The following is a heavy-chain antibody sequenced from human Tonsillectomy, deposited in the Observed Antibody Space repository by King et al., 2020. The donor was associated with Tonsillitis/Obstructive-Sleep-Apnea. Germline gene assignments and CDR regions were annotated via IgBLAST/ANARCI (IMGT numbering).Heavy chain of an antibody. Sequence: VQLVQSGSELKKPGASVRVSCKASGYTFTSYGINWVRQAPGQGLEWMGWISAYSGNTNYAQKLQGRVSMTTDTSTNTAYMDLRSLRYDDTAVYYCARADPISAAGTFDPWGQGTLVTVSS. CDR1: GYTFTSYG. CDR2: ISAYSGNT. D-gene: IGHD6-13*01. J-gene: IGHJ5*02. CDR3: ARADPISAAGTFDP. V-gene: IGHV1-18*01.